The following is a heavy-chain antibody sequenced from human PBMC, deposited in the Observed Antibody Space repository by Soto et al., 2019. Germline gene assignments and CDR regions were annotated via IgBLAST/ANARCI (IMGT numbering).Heavy chain of an antibody. V-gene: IGHV4-4*02. D-gene: IGHD6-6*01. Sequence: SETLSLTCVVSGGSIRTSNWWSWVRQPPGKGLEWIGEIYHNGNINYNPSLKSRVIILVDKTKNQFSLKLASVTAADTAVYYCARHAGSIAAFAVDYWGQGTLVTVSS. CDR1: GGSIRTSNW. J-gene: IGHJ4*02. CDR3: ARHAGSIAAFAVDY. CDR2: IYHNGNI.